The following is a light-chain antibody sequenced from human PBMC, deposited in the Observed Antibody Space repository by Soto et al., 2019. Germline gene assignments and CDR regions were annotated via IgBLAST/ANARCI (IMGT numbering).Light chain of an antibody. CDR2: DAS. Sequence: EIVLTQSPATLSLSPGERAALSCRASQSVGSHLAWYQQKPGQPPRLLIYDASNRATGIPARFSGNGSGTDFTLTISSLEPEDFAVYYCQHRTNWPPVTFGQGTRLEIK. CDR3: QHRTNWPPVT. CDR1: QSVGSH. J-gene: IGKJ5*01. V-gene: IGKV3-11*01.